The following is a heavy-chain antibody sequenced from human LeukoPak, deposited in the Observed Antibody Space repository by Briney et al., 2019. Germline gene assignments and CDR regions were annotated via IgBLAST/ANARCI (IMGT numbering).Heavy chain of an antibody. V-gene: IGHV1-2*02. CDR1: GYTFTGYY. CDR2: INPNSGGT. Sequence: ASVKVSCKASGYTFTGYYMHWVRQAPGQGLEWMGWINPNSGGTNYAQKLQDRVTMTRDTSISTAYMELRRLRSDDTAVYYCARAWTLYSSDWTNFDYWGQGTLVTVSS. CDR3: ARAWTLYSSDWTNFDY. D-gene: IGHD6-19*01. J-gene: IGHJ4*02.